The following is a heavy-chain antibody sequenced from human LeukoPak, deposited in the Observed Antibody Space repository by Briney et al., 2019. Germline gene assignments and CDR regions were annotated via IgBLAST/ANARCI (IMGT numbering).Heavy chain of an antibody. Sequence: SETLSLTCTVSGGSISSSSYYWGWIRQPPGKGLEWIGSIYYSGSTYYNPSLKSRVTISVDTSKNQFSLKLSSVTAADTAVYYCARRLMVRGVISYWGQGTLVTVSS. D-gene: IGHD3-10*01. CDR1: GGSISSSSYY. CDR2: IYYSGST. V-gene: IGHV4-39*01. CDR3: ARRLMVRGVISY. J-gene: IGHJ4*02.